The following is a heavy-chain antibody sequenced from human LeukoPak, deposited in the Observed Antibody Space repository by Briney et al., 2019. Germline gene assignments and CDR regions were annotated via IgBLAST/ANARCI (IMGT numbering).Heavy chain of an antibody. V-gene: IGHV4-4*02. Sequence: SGTLSLTCGVSGGSITNTNYWTWVRQPPGKGLEWIGEVNLQGSTNYNPSLMGRVAISVDTSENHISLQLTSVTTADTAVYYCAREGGPYRPLDYSGQGTLVTVSS. J-gene: IGHJ4*02. CDR2: VNLQGST. CDR3: AREGGPYRPLDY. CDR1: GGSITNTNY.